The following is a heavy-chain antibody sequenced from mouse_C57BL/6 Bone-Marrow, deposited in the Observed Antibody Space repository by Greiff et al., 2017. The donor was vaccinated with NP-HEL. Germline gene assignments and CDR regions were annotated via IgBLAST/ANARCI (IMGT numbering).Heavy chain of an antibody. D-gene: IGHD1-1*01. CDR3: ARAIYYYGSSHGYYFDY. V-gene: IGHV1-47*01. Sequence: VQLVESGAELVKPGASVKMSCKASGYTFTTYPIEWMKQNHGKSLEWIGNFHPYNDDTKYNEKFKGKATLTVEKSSSTVYLELSRLTSDDSAVYYCARAIYYYGSSHGYYFDYWGQGTTLTVSS. J-gene: IGHJ2*01. CDR2: FHPYNDDT. CDR1: GYTFTTYP.